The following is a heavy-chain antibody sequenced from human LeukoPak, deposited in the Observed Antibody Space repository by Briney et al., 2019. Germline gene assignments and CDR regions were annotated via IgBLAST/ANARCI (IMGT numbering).Heavy chain of an antibody. J-gene: IGHJ5*02. CDR3: ARRLTQYDCFDP. CDR1: GDSFSSNSVT. V-gene: IGHV6-1*01. CDR2: TYYRSTWYN. Sequence: PSQTLSLTCAISGDSFSSNSVTWNWIRQSPSRGLEWLGRTYYRSTWYNDYAVSVRGRITVNPDTSKNQFSLHLNSVTPEDTAVYYCARRLTQYDCFDPWGQGILVTVSP. D-gene: IGHD2-2*01.